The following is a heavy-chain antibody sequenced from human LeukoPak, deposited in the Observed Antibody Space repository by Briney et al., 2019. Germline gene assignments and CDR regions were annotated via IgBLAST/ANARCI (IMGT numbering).Heavy chain of an antibody. CDR3: ARDLGYCSSTSCYAEDTHYGMDV. J-gene: IGHJ6*02. D-gene: IGHD2-2*01. CDR2: IYSGGST. Sequence: GGPLGLSCAASGFTVSSNYMSWVRQAPGKGLEWVSVIYSGGSTYYADSVKGRFTISRHNSKNTLYLQMNSLRAEDTAVYYCARDLGYCSSTSCYAEDTHYGMDVWGQGTTVTVSS. V-gene: IGHV3-53*04. CDR1: GFTVSSNY.